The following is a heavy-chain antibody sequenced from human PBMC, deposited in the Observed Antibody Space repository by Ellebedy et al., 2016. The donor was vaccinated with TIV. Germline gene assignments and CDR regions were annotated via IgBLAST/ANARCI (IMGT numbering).Heavy chain of an antibody. V-gene: IGHV3-23*01. D-gene: IGHD2-21*01. CDR1: GFTFTDHV. Sequence: GESLKISCAASGFTFTDHVMSWVRQAPGKGLEWVSGISTIGGTTYYADSANGRLTISRDNSQNTVYLQWNGMNVEDTAVYYCEKCDGVVRTFEMWGQGAMVTVSS. J-gene: IGHJ3*02. CDR3: EKCDGVVRTFEM. CDR2: ISTIGGTT.